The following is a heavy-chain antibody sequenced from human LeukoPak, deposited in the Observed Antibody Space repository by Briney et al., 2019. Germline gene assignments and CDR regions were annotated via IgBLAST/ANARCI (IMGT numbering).Heavy chain of an antibody. V-gene: IGHV4-34*01. CDR3: ARARAVAGTMDY. CDR1: SGSFSGYY. Sequence: SETLSLTCAVYSGSFSGYYWSWIRQPPGKGLEWIGEINHSGSTNYNPSLKSRVTISVDTSKNQFSLKLSSVTAADTAVYYCARARAVAGTMDYWGQGTLVTVSS. J-gene: IGHJ4*02. CDR2: INHSGST. D-gene: IGHD6-19*01.